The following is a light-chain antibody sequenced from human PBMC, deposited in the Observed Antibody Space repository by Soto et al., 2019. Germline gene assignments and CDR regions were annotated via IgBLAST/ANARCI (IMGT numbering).Light chain of an antibody. V-gene: IGLV2-23*01. J-gene: IGLJ1*01. CDR3: CSYAGLSTFYV. CDR2: EGS. CDR1: SSDVGSYNL. Sequence: QSVLTQPASVSGSPGQSITISCTGTSSDVGSYNLVSWYQQHPGKAPKLMIYEGSKRPSGVSNRFSGSKSGNTASLTISGLQAEDEFVYYCCSYAGLSTFYVLGTATKVTVL.